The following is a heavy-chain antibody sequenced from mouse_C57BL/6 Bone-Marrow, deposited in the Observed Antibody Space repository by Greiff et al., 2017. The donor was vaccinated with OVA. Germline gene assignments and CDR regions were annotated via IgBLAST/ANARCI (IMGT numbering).Heavy chain of an antibody. CDR2: ISSGGSYT. D-gene: IGHD2-5*01. CDR1: GFTFSSYG. V-gene: IGHV5-6*01. J-gene: IGHJ4*01. CDR3: ARQAVRDAMDY. Sequence: EVMLVESGGDLVKPGGSLKLSCAASGFTFSSYGMSWVRQTPDKRLEWVATISSGGSYTYYPDSVKGRFTISRDNAKNTLYLQMSSRKSEDTAMYYCARQAVRDAMDYWGQGTSVTVSS.